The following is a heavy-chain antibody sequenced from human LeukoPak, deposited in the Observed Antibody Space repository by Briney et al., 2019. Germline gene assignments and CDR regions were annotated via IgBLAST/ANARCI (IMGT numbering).Heavy chain of an antibody. CDR3: ARELRGDIVDPWLQFRRGVIDY. Sequence: ASVKVSCKASGYTFTNYYIHWVRQAPGQGLECMGIINPSGGSTSYAQKFQGRVTMTRDMSTSTVYMELSSLRSEDTAVYYCARELRGDIVDPWLQFRRGVIDYWGQGTLVTVSS. J-gene: IGHJ4*02. CDR2: INPSGGST. CDR1: GYTFTNYY. D-gene: IGHD5-24*01. V-gene: IGHV1-46*01.